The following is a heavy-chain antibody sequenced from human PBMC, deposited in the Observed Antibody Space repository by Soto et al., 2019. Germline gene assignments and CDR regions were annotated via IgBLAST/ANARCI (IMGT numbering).Heavy chain of an antibody. CDR3: VGDLVLLTVPRTMTPNYFFYVKGV. Sequence: GGSLRLSCAASGFTFSSYGMHWVRQAPGKGLEWVAVIWYDGSNKYYADSVKGRFTISRDNSKNTLYLQMNSLRAEDTAVYYCVGDLVLLTVPRTMTPNYFFYVKGVGGKGAGAT. J-gene: IGHJ6*04. CDR2: IWYDGSNK. D-gene: IGHD2-15*01. V-gene: IGHV3-33*01. CDR1: GFTFSSYG.